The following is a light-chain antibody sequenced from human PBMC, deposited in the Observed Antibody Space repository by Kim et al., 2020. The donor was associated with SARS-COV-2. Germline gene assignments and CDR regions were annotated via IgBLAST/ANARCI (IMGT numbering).Light chain of an antibody. Sequence: EIVLTQSPDTLSLSPGERATLSCRASQSVNNNYLAWYQQKPGQAPRLLIYGASTRATGTPDTFSGSGSVTDFTLTISRLESEDFAVYYCHQYGNSPYTFGQGTKLEI. V-gene: IGKV3-20*01. CDR1: QSVNNNY. CDR2: GAS. J-gene: IGKJ2*01. CDR3: HQYGNSPYT.